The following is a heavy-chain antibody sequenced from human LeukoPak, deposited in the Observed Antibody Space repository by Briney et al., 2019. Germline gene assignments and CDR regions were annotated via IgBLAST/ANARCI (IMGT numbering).Heavy chain of an antibody. CDR3: ARGETSSYDY. J-gene: IGHJ4*02. Sequence: GGSLRLSCAASGFTVSINYMSWVRQAPGKGLEWVSVIYSGGYTYYADSVKGRFTISRDNSKNTVYLQMNSLRAEDTAVYYCARGETSSYDYWGQGTLVTVSS. V-gene: IGHV3-53*01. CDR1: GFTVSINY. CDR2: IYSGGYT. D-gene: IGHD2-2*01.